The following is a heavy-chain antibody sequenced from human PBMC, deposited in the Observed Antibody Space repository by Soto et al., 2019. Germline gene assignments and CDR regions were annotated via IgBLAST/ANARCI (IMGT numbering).Heavy chain of an antibody. V-gene: IGHV1-8*01. CDR1: GYTFTSYD. Sequence: ASVKVSCKASGYTFTSYDINWVRQATGQGLEWMGWMNPNSGNTGYAQKFQGRVTMTRNTSISTAYMELSSLRSEDTAVYYCARGLRPRAKYCSGGSCYWDYYFDYWGQGTLVTVSS. CDR3: ARGLRPRAKYCSGGSCYWDYYFDY. CDR2: MNPNSGNT. J-gene: IGHJ4*02. D-gene: IGHD2-15*01.